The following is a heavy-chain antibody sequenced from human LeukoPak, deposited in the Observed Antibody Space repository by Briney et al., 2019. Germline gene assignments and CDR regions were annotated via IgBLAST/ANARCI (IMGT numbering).Heavy chain of an antibody. CDR1: GFTFSSYA. D-gene: IGHD1-14*01. Sequence: GGSLRLSCAVSGFTFSSYAMSWVRQAPGKGLEWVSTISNSDGTTYYADSVKGRFTISRDDSENTLSLQMNSLRAEDTDVYYCAKATGYLLWGQGTLVTVSS. J-gene: IGHJ4*02. CDR3: AKATGYLL. V-gene: IGHV3-23*01. CDR2: ISNSDGTT.